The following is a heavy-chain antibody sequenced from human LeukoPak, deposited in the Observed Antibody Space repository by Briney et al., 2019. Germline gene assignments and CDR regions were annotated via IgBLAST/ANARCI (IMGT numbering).Heavy chain of an antibody. CDR3: AKLKSESTYSYVQSYY. J-gene: IGHJ4*02. CDR2: ISGSGGST. Sequence: GGSLRLSCAASGFTFSSYAMSWVRQAPGKGVEGVSAISGSGGSTYYADSVKGGLTIFRDNSKNTLYLPMNSLRAVYTAVYYCAKLKSESTYSYVQSYYSGQGTLFTVSS. CDR1: GFTFSSYA. D-gene: IGHD5-18*01. V-gene: IGHV3-23*01.